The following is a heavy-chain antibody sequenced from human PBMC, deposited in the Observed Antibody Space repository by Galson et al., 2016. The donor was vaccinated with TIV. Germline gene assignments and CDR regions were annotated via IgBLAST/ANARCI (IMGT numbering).Heavy chain of an antibody. D-gene: IGHD3-10*01. CDR2: TYSRSRCYY. V-gene: IGHV6-1*01. Sequence: CAISGDSVSSNSAAWNWIRQSPSRGLEWLGRTYSRSRCYYDYAVSVKSRITIESDTSKNQFSLHINSLTSEDTAVYYCARAAGRNGATCHATCESFDLWGQGTKVTVSS. J-gene: IGHJ3*01. CDR3: ARAAGRNGATCHATCESFDL. CDR1: GDSVSSNSAA.